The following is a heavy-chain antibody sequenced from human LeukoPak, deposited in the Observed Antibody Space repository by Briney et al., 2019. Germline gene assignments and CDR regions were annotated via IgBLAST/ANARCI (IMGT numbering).Heavy chain of an antibody. Sequence: GGSLRLSCAASGFTFSSYAVSWVRQAPGKGLEWVSAISGSGGSTYYADSVKGRFTISRDNSKNTLYLQMNSLRAEDTAVYYCAKDIWVAGTTPPVNSQSHYFDYWGQGTLVTVSS. CDR2: ISGSGGST. D-gene: IGHD6-19*01. CDR3: AKDIWVAGTTPPVNSQSHYFDY. J-gene: IGHJ4*02. V-gene: IGHV3-23*01. CDR1: GFTFSSYA.